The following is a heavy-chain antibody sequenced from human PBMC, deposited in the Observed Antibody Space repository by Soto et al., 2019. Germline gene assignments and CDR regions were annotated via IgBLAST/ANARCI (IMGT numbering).Heavy chain of an antibody. J-gene: IGHJ3*02. CDR3: ARILGDDYGDYVRAFDI. V-gene: IGHV1-8*01. Sequence: QVPLVQSGAEVKKPGASVKVSCKASGYTFTSYDINWVRQATGQGLEWMGWMNPNSGNTGYAQKFQGRVTMTRNTSISTAYMELSSLRSEDTAVYYCARILGDDYGDYVRAFDIWGQGTMVTVSS. CDR2: MNPNSGNT. D-gene: IGHD4-17*01. CDR1: GYTFTSYD.